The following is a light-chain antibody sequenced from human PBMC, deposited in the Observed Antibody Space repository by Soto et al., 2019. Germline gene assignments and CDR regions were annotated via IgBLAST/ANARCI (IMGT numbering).Light chain of an antibody. CDR2: DAS. Sequence: EIVLSQSPGTLSLSPGERATLSCRASQSVSSSYLAWYQQKPGQAPRLLIYDASSRATGIPDRFSGSGSGTDFTLTITRLEPEDFAVYFCQQYGSSLWTFGQGSKADI. J-gene: IGKJ1*01. CDR1: QSVSSSY. CDR3: QQYGSSLWT. V-gene: IGKV3-20*01.